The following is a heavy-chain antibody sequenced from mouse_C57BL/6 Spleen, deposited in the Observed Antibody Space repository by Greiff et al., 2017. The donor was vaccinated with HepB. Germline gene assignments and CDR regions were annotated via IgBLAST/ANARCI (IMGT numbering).Heavy chain of an antibody. CDR1: GYSFTDYN. CDR3: AIYYYGSSYEFAY. D-gene: IGHD1-1*01. J-gene: IGHJ3*01. CDR2: INPNYGTT. Sequence: EVQLQQSGPELVKPGASVKISCKASGYSFTDYNMNWVKQSNGKSLEWIGVINPNYGTTSYNQKFKGKATWTVDQSSSTSYMQLNSLTSEDSAVYYCAIYYYGSSYEFAYWGQGTLVSVSA. V-gene: IGHV1-39*01.